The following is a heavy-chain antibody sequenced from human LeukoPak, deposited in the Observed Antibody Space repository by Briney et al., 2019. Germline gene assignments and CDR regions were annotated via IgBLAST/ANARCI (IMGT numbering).Heavy chain of an antibody. CDR3: ARSGWAADY. CDR1: GFTFSSYG. J-gene: IGHJ4*02. D-gene: IGHD1-26*01. CDR2: IWYDGSNK. V-gene: IGHV3-33*01. Sequence: GRSLRLSCAASGFTFSSYGMHWVRQAPGKGLEWVAVIWYDGSNKYYAASVKGRFTISRDNSKNTLYLQMNSLRAEDTAVYYCARSGWAADYWGQGTLVTVSS.